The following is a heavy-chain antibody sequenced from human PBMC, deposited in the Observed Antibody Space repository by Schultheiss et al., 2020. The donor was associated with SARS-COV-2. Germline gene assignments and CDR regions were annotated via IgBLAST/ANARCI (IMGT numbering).Heavy chain of an antibody. J-gene: IGHJ4*02. Sequence: GESLKISCAASGFTFSSYSMNWVRQAPGKGLEWVAVIWYDGSNKYYADSVKGRFTISRDNSKNTLYLQMNSLRAEDTAVYYCARKRYSGWHNLDYWGQGTLVTVSS. CDR1: GFTFSSYS. CDR2: IWYDGSNK. V-gene: IGHV3-33*08. CDR3: ARKRYSGWHNLDY. D-gene: IGHD6-19*01.